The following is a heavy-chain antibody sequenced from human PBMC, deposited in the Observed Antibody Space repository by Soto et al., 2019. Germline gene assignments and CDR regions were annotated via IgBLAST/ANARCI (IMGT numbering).Heavy chain of an antibody. J-gene: IGHJ6*02. V-gene: IGHV5-10-1*01. D-gene: IGHD6-19*01. CDR1: GYSFTSYW. CDR2: IDPSDSYT. Sequence: GESLKISCKGSGYSFTSYWISWVRQMPGKGLEWMGRIDPSDSYTNYSPSFQGHVTISADKSISTAYLQWSSLKASDTAMYYCARHHPPQAIAVAEPYYGMDVWGQGTTVTGSS. CDR3: ARHHPPQAIAVAEPYYGMDV.